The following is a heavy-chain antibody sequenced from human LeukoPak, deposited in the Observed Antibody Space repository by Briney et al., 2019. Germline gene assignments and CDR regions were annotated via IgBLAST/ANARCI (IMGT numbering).Heavy chain of an antibody. D-gene: IGHD3-10*01. V-gene: IGHV4-38-2*02. CDR1: GYSISRGHD. J-gene: IGHJ6*04. Sequence: SGTLSLTCAVSGYSISRGHDRGWIRQPPGKGLEWIGRSYHSRSSYYTPSLKTRVTISVDTSKNQFSLKLSSVTAAPTALYSWARDGSPYCSGSYFRYYYYGMDVWGKGTTVTVSS. CDR2: SYHSRSS. CDR3: ARDGSPYCSGSYFRYYYYGMDV.